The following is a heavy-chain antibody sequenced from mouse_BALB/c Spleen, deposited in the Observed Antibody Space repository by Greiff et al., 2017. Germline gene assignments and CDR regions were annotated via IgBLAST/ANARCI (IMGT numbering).Heavy chain of an antibody. J-gene: IGHJ2*01. D-gene: IGHD1-1*01. CDR1: GYTFTDYE. CDR3: TRNGSGRDYFDY. V-gene: IGHV1-15*01. CDR2: IDPETGGT. Sequence: VQLQQSGAELVRPGASVTLSCKASGYTFTDYEMHWVKQTPVHGLEWIGAIDPETGGTAYNQKFKGKATLTADKSSSTAYMELRRLTSEDSAVYYCTRNGSGRDYFDYWGQGTTLTVSS.